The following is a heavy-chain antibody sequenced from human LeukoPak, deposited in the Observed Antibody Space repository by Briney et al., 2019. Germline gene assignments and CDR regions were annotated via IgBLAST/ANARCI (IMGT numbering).Heavy chain of an antibody. D-gene: IGHD3-9*01. J-gene: IGHJ4*02. CDR1: GFTFSSYA. Sequence: GGSLRLSCAASGFTFSSYAMSWVRQAPGKGLEWVSVIYSGGSTYYADSVKGRFTISRDNSKNTLYLQMNSLRAEDTAVYYCARADYDILTGYAPHYFDYWGQGTLVTVSS. V-gene: IGHV3-66*01. CDR2: IYSGGST. CDR3: ARADYDILTGYAPHYFDY.